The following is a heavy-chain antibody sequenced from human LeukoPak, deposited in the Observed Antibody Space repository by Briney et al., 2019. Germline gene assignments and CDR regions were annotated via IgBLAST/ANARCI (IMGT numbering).Heavy chain of an antibody. CDR2: IKSKTDGGTT. D-gene: IGHD3-22*01. CDR3: TTGEAPNYYDSSGYPNY. J-gene: IGHJ4*02. CDR1: GFTFSNAW. V-gene: IGHV3-15*01. Sequence: GGSLRLSCAASGFTFSNAWMSWVRQAPGKGLEWVGRIKSKTDGGTTDYAAPVKGRFTISRDDSKNTLYLQMNSLKTEDTAVYYCTTGEAPNYYDSSGYPNYWGQGTLVTVSS.